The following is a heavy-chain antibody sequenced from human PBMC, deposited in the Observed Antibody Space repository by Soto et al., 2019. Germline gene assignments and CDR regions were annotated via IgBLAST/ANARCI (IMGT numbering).Heavy chain of an antibody. CDR3: ARGRNKRIAAAGKGRRNWFDP. CDR2: IYYSGST. J-gene: IGHJ5*02. D-gene: IGHD6-13*01. Sequence: SETLSLTCTVPGGSISSSSYYWGWIRQPPGKGLEWIGRIYYSGSTYYNPSLKSRVTISVDTSKNQFSLKLSSVTAADTAVYYCARGRNKRIAAAGKGRRNWFDPWGQGTLVTVSS. V-gene: IGHV4-39*01. CDR1: GGSISSSSYY.